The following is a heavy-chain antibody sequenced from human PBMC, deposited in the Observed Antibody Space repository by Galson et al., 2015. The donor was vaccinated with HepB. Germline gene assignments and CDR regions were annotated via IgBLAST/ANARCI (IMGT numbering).Heavy chain of an antibody. CDR3: AKFSRFRQQLAPFDY. CDR1: GFTVSSNY. J-gene: IGHJ4*02. D-gene: IGHD6-13*01. CDR2: IYSGGST. Sequence: SLRLSCAASGFTVSSNYMSWVRQAPGKGLEWVSVIYSGGSTYYADSVKGRFTISRDNSKNTLYLQMNSLRAEDTAVYYCAKFSRFRQQLAPFDYWGQGTLVTVSS. V-gene: IGHV3-53*01.